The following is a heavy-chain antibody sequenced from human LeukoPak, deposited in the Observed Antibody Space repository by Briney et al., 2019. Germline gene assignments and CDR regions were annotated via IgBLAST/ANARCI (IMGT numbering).Heavy chain of an antibody. CDR1: GYSFTSYW. D-gene: IGHD3-22*01. Sequence: GESLKISCKGSGYSFTSYWIGWVRQMPGKGLEWMGIIYPGDSDTRYSPSFQGQVTISADKSISTAYLQWSSLKASDTAMYYSARHPRDYYDSSGSTWFDPWGQGTLVTVSS. J-gene: IGHJ5*02. CDR2: IYPGDSDT. V-gene: IGHV5-51*01. CDR3: ARHPRDYYDSSGSTWFDP.